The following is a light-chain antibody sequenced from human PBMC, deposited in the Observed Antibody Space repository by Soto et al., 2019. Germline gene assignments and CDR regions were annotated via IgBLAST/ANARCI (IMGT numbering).Light chain of an antibody. V-gene: IGLV2-14*03. J-gene: IGLJ1*01. CDR3: TSYTSASTQV. CDR2: GVT. Sequence: QSALTQPASVSGSPGQSITISCTGTSSDVGGYDYVSWYQQHPGKAPKLMIYGVTYRPSGVSNRFSASNSGNTASLTIAGLHAEDEADYYCTSYTSASTQVFGTGTKLTVL. CDR1: SSDVGGYDY.